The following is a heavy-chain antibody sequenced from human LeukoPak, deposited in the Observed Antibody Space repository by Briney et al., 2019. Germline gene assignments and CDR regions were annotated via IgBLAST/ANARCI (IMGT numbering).Heavy chain of an antibody. CDR1: GYTFTSYG. Sequence: ASVKVSCKASGYTFTSYGISWVRQAPGQGLEWMGWISAYNGNTNYAQKLQGRVTITTDTSTSTAYMELRSLRSDDTAVYYCARRRFFADGDAFDIWGQGTMVTVSS. CDR3: ARRRFFADGDAFDI. J-gene: IGHJ3*02. V-gene: IGHV1-18*01. CDR2: ISAYNGNT. D-gene: IGHD3-3*01.